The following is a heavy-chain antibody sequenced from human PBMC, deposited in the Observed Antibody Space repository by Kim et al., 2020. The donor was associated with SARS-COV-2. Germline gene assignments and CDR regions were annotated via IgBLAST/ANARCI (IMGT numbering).Heavy chain of an antibody. D-gene: IGHD6-13*01. CDR2: INQSGST. V-gene: IGHV4-34*01. J-gene: IGHJ4*02. CDR1: GGSFSGYS. CDR3: ASGYSR. Sequence: SETLSLTCAVYGGSFSGYSWSWIRQPPGKGLEWIGEINQSGSTNYNSSLKSRVTISVDTSKNQFSLKLSSVIAADTGVYYCASGYSRWGQGTLVTGSS.